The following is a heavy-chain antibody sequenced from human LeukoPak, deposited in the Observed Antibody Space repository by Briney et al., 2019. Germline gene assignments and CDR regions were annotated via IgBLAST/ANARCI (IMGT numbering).Heavy chain of an antibody. V-gene: IGHV3-7*01. Sequence: PGGSLRLSCAASGFTFSRSWMTWVRQAPGKGLEWVGSINENGSDINYVDSVKRRFTISRDNAKDSLYLQMNSLTAEDTAMYYCARAVTYFYGSVTYDWFDPWGGGTVVTVPS. J-gene: IGHJ5*02. CDR3: ARAVTYFYGSVTYDWFDP. CDR2: INENGSDI. CDR1: GFTFSRSW. D-gene: IGHD3-10*01.